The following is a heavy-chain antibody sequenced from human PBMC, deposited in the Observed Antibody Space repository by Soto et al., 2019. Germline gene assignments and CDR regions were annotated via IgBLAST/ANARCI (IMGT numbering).Heavy chain of an antibody. CDR3: AREPAGYCSGGSCYQSATYYYGMDV. Sequence: GASVKVSCKASGYTFTGYYMHWVRQAPGQGLEWMGWINPSSGGTNYAQRFQGWVTMTRDTSISTAYMELSRLRSDDTAVYYCAREPAGYCSGGSCYQSATYYYGMDVWGQGTTVTVSS. D-gene: IGHD2-15*01. CDR1: GYTFTGYY. J-gene: IGHJ6*02. CDR2: INPSSGGT. V-gene: IGHV1-2*04.